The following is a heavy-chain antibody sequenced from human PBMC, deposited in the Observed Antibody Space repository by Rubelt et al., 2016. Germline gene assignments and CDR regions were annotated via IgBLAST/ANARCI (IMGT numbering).Heavy chain of an antibody. V-gene: IGHV4-59*01. CDR1: SGSISTYY. CDR3: VRHENSSGPRIDP. J-gene: IGHJ5*02. CDR2: ISDSGST. D-gene: IGHD6-19*01. Sequence: QVQLQESGPGLVKPSETLSLTCSVSSGSISTYYWSWVRQPPGKGLEWIGHISDSGSTTYNPSLKSRVTMSVDTSKNQFSLNLSSVTAADTALYFCVRHENSSGPRIDPWGQGTLVTVSS.